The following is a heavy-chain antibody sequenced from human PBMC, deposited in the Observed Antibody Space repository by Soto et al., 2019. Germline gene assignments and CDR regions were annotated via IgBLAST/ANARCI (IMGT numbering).Heavy chain of an antibody. J-gene: IGHJ4*02. CDR3: ARRHGYSYDFDY. Sequence: PGESLKISCNCSGYTFTNHWISWVRQKPGQGLEWMGRIDPSDSRTKYNPSFEGHVTISVDKSIGATFLQWSSLEASDTAVYYCARRHGYSYDFDYWGQGTLVTVS. CDR1: GYTFTNHW. D-gene: IGHD5-18*01. CDR2: IDPSDSRT. V-gene: IGHV5-10-1*01.